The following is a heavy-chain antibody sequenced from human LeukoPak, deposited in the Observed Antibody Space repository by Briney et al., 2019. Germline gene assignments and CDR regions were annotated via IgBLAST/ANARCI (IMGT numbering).Heavy chain of an antibody. CDR3: ARVRWFGDSPPWFDP. D-gene: IGHD3-10*01. J-gene: IGHJ5*02. CDR1: SGSISSSSYY. Sequence: SETLSLTCTVSSGSISSSSYYWGWIRQTPGKGLEWIGSIYYSGSTFYNPSLKSRVTISVDTSKNQFSLKLSSVTAADTAVYYCARVRWFGDSPPWFDPWGQGTLVTVSS. CDR2: IYYSGST. V-gene: IGHV4-39*07.